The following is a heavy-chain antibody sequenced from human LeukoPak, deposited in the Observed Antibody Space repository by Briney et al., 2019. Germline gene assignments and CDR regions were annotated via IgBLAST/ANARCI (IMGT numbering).Heavy chain of an antibody. D-gene: IGHD1-26*01. CDR1: GFTFSSYS. J-gene: IGHJ3*02. V-gene: IGHV3-53*01. Sequence: GGSLRLSCAASGFTFSSYSMNWVRQAPGKGLEWVSVIYSGGSTYYADSVKGRFTISRDNSKNTLYLQMNSLRAEDTAVYYCARDLEGSGPQAYAFDIWGQGTMVTVSS. CDR3: ARDLEGSGPQAYAFDI. CDR2: IYSGGST.